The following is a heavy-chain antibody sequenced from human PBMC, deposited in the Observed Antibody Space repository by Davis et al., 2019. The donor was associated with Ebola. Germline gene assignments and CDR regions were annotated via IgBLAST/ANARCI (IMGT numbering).Heavy chain of an antibody. V-gene: IGHV4-34*01. CDR1: GGSFSGYY. J-gene: IGHJ6*02. Sequence: PSETLSLTCAVYGGSFSGYYWSWIRQPPGKGLEWIGEINHSGSTNYNPSLKSRVTISVDTSKNQFSLKLSSVTAADTAVYYCAREDDFWSGYSARYYYYGMDVWGQGTTVTVSS. D-gene: IGHD3-3*01. CDR2: INHSGST. CDR3: AREDDFWSGYSARYYYYGMDV.